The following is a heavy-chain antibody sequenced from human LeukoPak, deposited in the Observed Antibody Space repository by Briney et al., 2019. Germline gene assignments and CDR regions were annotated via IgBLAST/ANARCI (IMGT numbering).Heavy chain of an antibody. CDR2: IYSTGST. Sequence: ASETLSLTCTVSGGSISSYYWSWLRQPAGKGLEWIGRIYSTGSTNYNPSLKSRVTMSVDTSKNQFSLRLRSVTAADTAVYYCARQIASAGTAGFDFWGQGALVTVSS. J-gene: IGHJ4*02. V-gene: IGHV4-4*07. CDR3: ARQIASAGTAGFDF. CDR1: GGSISSYY. D-gene: IGHD6-13*01.